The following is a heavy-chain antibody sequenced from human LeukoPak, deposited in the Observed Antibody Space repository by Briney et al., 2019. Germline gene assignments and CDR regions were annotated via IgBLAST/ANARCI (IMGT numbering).Heavy chain of an antibody. CDR3: ARGGITLVRGVTPRAFDI. J-gene: IGHJ3*02. CDR1: GGSFSGYY. Sequence: SETLSLTCAVYGGSFSGYYWSWIRQPPGKGLEWIGEINHSGSTNYNPSLRSRVTISVDTSKNQFSLKLSSATAADTAVYYCARGGITLVRGVTPRAFDIWGQGTMVTVSS. V-gene: IGHV4-34*01. CDR2: INHSGST. D-gene: IGHD3-10*01.